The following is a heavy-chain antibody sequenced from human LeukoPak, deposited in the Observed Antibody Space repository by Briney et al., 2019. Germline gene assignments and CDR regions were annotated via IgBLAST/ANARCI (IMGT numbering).Heavy chain of an antibody. J-gene: IGHJ4*02. V-gene: IGHV5-51*01. D-gene: IGHD3-22*01. CDR2: IYPGDSNT. CDR3: ARGAYYYDSSGYDF. CDR1: GYSFTTYW. Sequence: GESLEISCKASGYSFTTYWIGWVRQMPGKGLEWMGIIYPGDSNTRYSPSFQGQVTISVDKSISTAYLQWSSLKASDTAMYYCARGAYYYDSSGYDFWGQGTLVTVSS.